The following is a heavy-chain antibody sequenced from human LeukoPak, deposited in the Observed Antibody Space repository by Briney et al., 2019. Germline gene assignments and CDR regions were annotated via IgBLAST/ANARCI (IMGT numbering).Heavy chain of an antibody. D-gene: IGHD3-16*02. J-gene: IGHJ4*02. CDR3: ARDGQAIVDY. Sequence: GGSLRLSCAASGFTFSTYWMHWVRQAPGEGLVWVSRINTDGRSIIYADSVEGRFTISRDNAKNTLYLQMNSLRAEDTAVYYCARDGQAIVDYWGQGTLVTVSS. CDR1: GFTFSTYW. V-gene: IGHV3-74*01. CDR2: INTDGRSI.